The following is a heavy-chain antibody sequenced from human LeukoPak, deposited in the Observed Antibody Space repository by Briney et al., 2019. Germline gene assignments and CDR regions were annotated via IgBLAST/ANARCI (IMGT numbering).Heavy chain of an antibody. Sequence: GGSLRLSCEVSGFTFRNYWMIWVRQAPGKGLEWVANINEDGRKTYYVGSVEGRFTISRDDAKNSLFLQMNSLRDEDTGVYYGATSTYSSSPSWGQGTLVSVSS. V-gene: IGHV3-7*01. CDR2: INEDGRKT. CDR1: GFTFRNYW. CDR3: ATSTYSSSPS. D-gene: IGHD6-6*01. J-gene: IGHJ5*02.